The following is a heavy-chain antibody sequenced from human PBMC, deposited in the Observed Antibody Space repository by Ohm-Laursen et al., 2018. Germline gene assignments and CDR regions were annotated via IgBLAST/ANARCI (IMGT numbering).Heavy chain of an antibody. CDR3: ARTQANYYYFDY. CDR1: GGSISSYY. J-gene: IGHJ4*02. CDR2: IYPSGST. D-gene: IGHD4/OR15-4a*01. V-gene: IGHV4-4*07. Sequence: GTLSLTCTVSGGSISSYYWSWIRQPAGEGLEWIGRIYPSGSTDYNPSLKSRVTLSVDTSKNQFSLKLTSVAAADTAVYYCARTQANYYYFDYWGQGALVTVSS.